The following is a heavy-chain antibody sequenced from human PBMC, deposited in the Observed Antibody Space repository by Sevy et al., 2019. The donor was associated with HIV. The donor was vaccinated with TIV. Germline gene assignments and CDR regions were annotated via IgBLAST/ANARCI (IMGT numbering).Heavy chain of an antibody. V-gene: IGHV1-2*02. CDR2: INPNSGGT. Sequence: ASVKVSCKASGYTFTGYYMHWVRQAPGQGLEWMGWINPNSGGTNYAQKIQGRVTMTRDTSISTAYMELSRLRSDDTAVYYCARDPGDCTSTTCYPSMDVWGQGTTVTVSS. J-gene: IGHJ6*02. CDR1: GYTFTGYY. CDR3: ARDPGDCTSTTCYPSMDV. D-gene: IGHD2-2*01.